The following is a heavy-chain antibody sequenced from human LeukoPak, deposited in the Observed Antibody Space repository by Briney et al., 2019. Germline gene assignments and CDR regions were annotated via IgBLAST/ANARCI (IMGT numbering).Heavy chain of an antibody. V-gene: IGHV3-30*02. Sequence: GGSLRLSCAASGFTFSNYGMHWVRQAPGKGLEWVAFLRFDGTNKQYADSVKGRFTISRDNSKSTLYLQLNSLRAEDTAVYYCARAPYFDYFDYWGQGTLVTVSS. CDR3: ARAPYFDYFDY. CDR1: GFTFSNYG. CDR2: LRFDGTNK. D-gene: IGHD2/OR15-2a*01. J-gene: IGHJ4*02.